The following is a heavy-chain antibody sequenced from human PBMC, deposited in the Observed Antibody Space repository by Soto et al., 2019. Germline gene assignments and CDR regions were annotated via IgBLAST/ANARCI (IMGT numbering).Heavy chain of an antibody. CDR2: ISSSSSYI. V-gene: IGHV3-21*01. J-gene: IGHJ4*02. CDR1: GFTFSSYS. CDR3: ARDPATHCSSTSCTPDY. D-gene: IGHD2-2*01. Sequence: LRLSCAASGFTFSSYSMNWVRQAPGKGLEWVSSISSSSSYIYYADSVKGRFTISRDNAKNSLYLQMNSLRAEDTAVYYCARDPATHCSSTSCTPDYWGQGTLVTVSS.